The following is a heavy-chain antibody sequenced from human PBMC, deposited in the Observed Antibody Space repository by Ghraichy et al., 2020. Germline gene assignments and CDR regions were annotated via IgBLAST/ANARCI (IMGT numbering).Heavy chain of an antibody. CDR2: INVDGRDT. V-gene: IGHV3-74*01. CDR3: ARDWRRSYFDY. D-gene: IGHD3-3*01. CDR1: GFTFSGHW. Sequence: GESLNISCAASGFTFSGHWMHWVRQAPGKGLVWVARINVDGRDTNHADSVKGRFTISRDNAKNTLYLQMDSLRAEDTAVYYCARDWRRSYFDYWGQGTLVTVSS. J-gene: IGHJ4*02.